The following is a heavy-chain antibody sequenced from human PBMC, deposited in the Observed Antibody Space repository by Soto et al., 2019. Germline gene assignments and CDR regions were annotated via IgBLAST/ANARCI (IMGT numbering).Heavy chain of an antibody. Sequence: LRLSFAASGFTFSSYEMNWVRQAPGKGLEWVSYISSSGSTIYYADSVKGRFTISRDNAKNSLYLQMNSLRAEDTAVYYCARWVLGNWNYNGMDVWGQGTTVTVSS. CDR3: ARWVLGNWNYNGMDV. V-gene: IGHV3-48*03. CDR2: ISSSGSTI. D-gene: IGHD1-20*01. CDR1: GFTFSSYE. J-gene: IGHJ6*02.